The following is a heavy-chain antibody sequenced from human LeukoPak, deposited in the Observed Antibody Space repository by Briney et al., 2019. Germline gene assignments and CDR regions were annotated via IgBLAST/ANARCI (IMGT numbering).Heavy chain of an antibody. Sequence: SVKVPCKASGGTFSSYTISWVRQAPGQGLEWMGRIIPILGIANYAQKFQGRVTITADKSTSTAYMELSSLRSEDTAVYYCARDLAYCSSTSCGPPPRDPWGQGTLVTVSP. V-gene: IGHV1-69*04. D-gene: IGHD2-2*01. CDR1: GGTFSSYT. CDR2: IIPILGIA. J-gene: IGHJ5*02. CDR3: ARDLAYCSSTSCGPPPRDP.